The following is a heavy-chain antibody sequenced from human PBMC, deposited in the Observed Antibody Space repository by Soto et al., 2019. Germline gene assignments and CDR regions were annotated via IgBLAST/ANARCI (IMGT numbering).Heavy chain of an antibody. J-gene: IGHJ4*01. D-gene: IGHD6-13*01. V-gene: IGHV5-10-1*01. CDR1: GYSFTSYW. CDR2: IDPSDSYT. Sequence: GESLKISCNGSGYSFTSYWISWVRQMPGKGLEWMGRIDPSDSYTNYSPSFQGHVTISAGKSISTAYLQWSSLKASDAAMYYCAGPTPRYSSHQLEYWHQESLVT. CDR3: AGPTPRYSSHQLEY.